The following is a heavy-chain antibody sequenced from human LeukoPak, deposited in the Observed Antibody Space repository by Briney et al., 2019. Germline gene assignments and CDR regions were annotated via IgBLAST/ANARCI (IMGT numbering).Heavy chain of an antibody. Sequence: PGGSLRLSCAASGSTFSRYWMHWVRQASGKGLVWVSRVKSDGSDTIYADSVKGRFTISRDNAKNTLYLHMDSLRAEDTAVYYCTTGIGNYYYYWGQGTLVTVAS. J-gene: IGHJ4*02. D-gene: IGHD3-10*01. CDR2: VKSDGSDT. CDR1: GSTFSRYW. CDR3: TTGIGNYYYY. V-gene: IGHV3-74*01.